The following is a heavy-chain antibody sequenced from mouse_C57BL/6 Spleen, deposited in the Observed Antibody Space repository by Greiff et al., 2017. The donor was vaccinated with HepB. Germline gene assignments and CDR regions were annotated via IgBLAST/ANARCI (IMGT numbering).Heavy chain of an antibody. Sequence: QVQLQQPGAELVKPGASVKLSCKASGYTFTSYWMHWVKQRPGQGLEWIGMIHPNSGSTNYNEKFKSKATLTVDKSSSTAYMQLSSLTSEDSAVYCCARREGTWGFAYWGQGTLVTVSA. D-gene: IGHD3-3*01. CDR3: ARREGTWGFAY. V-gene: IGHV1-64*01. CDR2: IHPNSGST. J-gene: IGHJ3*01. CDR1: GYTFTSYW.